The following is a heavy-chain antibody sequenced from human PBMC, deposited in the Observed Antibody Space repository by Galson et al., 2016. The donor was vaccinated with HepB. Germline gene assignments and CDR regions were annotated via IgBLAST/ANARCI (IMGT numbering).Heavy chain of an antibody. CDR3: WDTSPSASWDH. CDR1: GFIFSNAW. Sequence: SLRLSCAASGFIFSNAWMTWVRQAPGKGLEWVGRIKSKPEGGTADYAAPVKGRFTISRDDSKQMLYLQMNSLKSEDTAVYYCWDTSPSASWDHWGQGTLVTVSS. V-gene: IGHV3-15*05. J-gene: IGHJ4*02. CDR2: IKSKPEGGTA. D-gene: IGHD5-18*01.